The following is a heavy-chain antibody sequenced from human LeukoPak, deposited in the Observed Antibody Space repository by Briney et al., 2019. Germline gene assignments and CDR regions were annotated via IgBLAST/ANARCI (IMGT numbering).Heavy chain of an antibody. CDR3: ARIYMKQASAS. J-gene: IGHJ5*02. V-gene: IGHV3-48*04. D-gene: IGHD3-10*01. CDR1: GFTFSSYN. CDR2: IRSSSNNI. Sequence: PGGSLRLSCAASGFTFSSYNMNWVRQAPGKGLEWVSYIRSSSNNIYYADSVKGRFTISRDNAKTSLFLQMSRLRAEDTAVYYCARIYMKQASASWGQGTLVTVSS.